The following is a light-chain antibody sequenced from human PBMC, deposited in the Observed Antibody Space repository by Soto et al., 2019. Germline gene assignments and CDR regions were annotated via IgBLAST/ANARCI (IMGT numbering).Light chain of an antibody. J-gene: IGKJ1*01. CDR3: QQYGSSRT. CDR2: GAS. V-gene: IGKV3-20*01. CDR1: QSVSSSY. Sequence: EIVLTQSPGTLSLSPGERATHSCRASQSVSSSYLAWYQQKPGQAPRLLIYGASSRATGIPDRFSGSGSGTDFTLTISRLEPEDFAVYYCQQYGSSRTFGQGNKV.